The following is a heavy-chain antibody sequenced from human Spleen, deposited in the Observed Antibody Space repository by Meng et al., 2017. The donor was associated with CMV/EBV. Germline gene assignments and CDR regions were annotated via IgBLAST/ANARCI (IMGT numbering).Heavy chain of an antibody. CDR2: IGDGGSTI. CDR1: GVTFSNAW. Sequence: GESLKISCADSGVTFSNAWMSWVRQAPGKGLEWVSYIGDGGSTIYYVDSVRVRFTISRDSAKNSLYLQMNSLRAEDTAVYYCARQYCSTTTCYVNYWGQGTLVTVSS. CDR3: ARQYCSTTTCYVNY. V-gene: IGHV3-11*01. J-gene: IGHJ4*02. D-gene: IGHD2-2*01.